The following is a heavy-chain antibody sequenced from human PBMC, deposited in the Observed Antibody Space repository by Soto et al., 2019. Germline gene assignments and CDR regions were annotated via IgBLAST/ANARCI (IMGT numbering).Heavy chain of an antibody. CDR1: YTFTNYA. Sequence: YTFTNYAIHWVRQAPGQRLEWMGWINAGNGNTKYSQKFQGRVTITRDTSASTAYMELSSLRSEDTAVYYCARTTVTTKWVDPWGQGTLVTVSS. CDR2: INAGNGNT. J-gene: IGHJ5*02. CDR3: ARTTVTTKWVDP. D-gene: IGHD4-17*01. V-gene: IGHV1-3*01.